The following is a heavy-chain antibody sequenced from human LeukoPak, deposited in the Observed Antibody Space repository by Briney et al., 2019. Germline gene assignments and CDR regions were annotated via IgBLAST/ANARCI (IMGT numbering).Heavy chain of an antibody. CDR2: IKGDGST. CDR3: ARAPSEIGGYYPEYFRP. J-gene: IGHJ1*01. V-gene: IGHV3-74*01. Sequence: GGSLRLSCAASGFTFSSYWMHWVRQAPGKGLVWVSRIKGDGSTNYADSVKGRFTISRDNAKNTVSLQMNSLRAEDTGAYYCARAPSEIGGYYPEYFRPWGQGTLVTVSS. D-gene: IGHD3-22*01. CDR1: GFTFSSYW.